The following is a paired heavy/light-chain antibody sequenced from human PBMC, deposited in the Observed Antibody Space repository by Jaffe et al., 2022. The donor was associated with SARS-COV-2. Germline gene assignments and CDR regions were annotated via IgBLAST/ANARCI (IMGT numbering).Light chain of an antibody. V-gene: IGKV3-15*01. CDR1: QSVSSR. CDR3: QQYNNWPLT. J-gene: IGKJ4*01. CDR2: DAS. Sequence: EIVMTQSPATLSVSPGERATLSCRASQSVSSRLAWYQQKPGQAPRLLIYDASTRATGTPARFSVSGSGTEFTLTISSLQSEDFAVYYCQQYNNWPLTFGGGTKVEIK.
Heavy chain of an antibody. D-gene: IGHD3-10*01. V-gene: IGHV4-59*01. Sequence: QVQLQESGPGLVKPSETLSLTCTVSGGSISGYYWAWIRQPPGMGLEWITYIHEDGETKQNPSLKSRVTVSVDTSNNQFSLNLNSVTAADTAVYYCARFIGSGSRWFDPWGQGTLVSVSS. CDR2: IHEDGET. J-gene: IGHJ5*02. CDR3: ARFIGSGSRWFDP. CDR1: GGSISGYY.